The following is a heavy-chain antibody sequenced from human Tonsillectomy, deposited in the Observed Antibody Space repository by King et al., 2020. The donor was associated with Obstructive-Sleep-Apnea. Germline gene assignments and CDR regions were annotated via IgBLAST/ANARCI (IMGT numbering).Heavy chain of an antibody. CDR3: ARDAGQESIAADLIFDN. CDR2: IYTTGST. Sequence: VQLQESGPGLVKPSETLSLTCTVSGGSISSYYWNWIRQPAGKGLEWIGRIYTTGSTNYNPSLKSRVTMSVDTSKNEFSLKLGSVTAADTAEYYCARDAGQESIAADLIFDNWGQGTLVTVSA. V-gene: IGHV4-4*07. J-gene: IGHJ4*02. D-gene: IGHD6-13*01. CDR1: GGSISSYY.